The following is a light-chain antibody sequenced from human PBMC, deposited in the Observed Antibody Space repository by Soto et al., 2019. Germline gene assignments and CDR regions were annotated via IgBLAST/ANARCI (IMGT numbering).Light chain of an antibody. CDR2: GAS. CDR1: QSVSSN. V-gene: IGKV3-15*01. CDR3: QQYNNWPPLT. Sequence: EIVMTQSPATLSVSPGERATLSCRASQSVSSNLAWYQQKPGQAPRLLIYGASTRATGIPARFSGSGSGTAVTLIITSLQSEDFAVYYCQQYNNWPPLTFGGGTKVEIK. J-gene: IGKJ4*01.